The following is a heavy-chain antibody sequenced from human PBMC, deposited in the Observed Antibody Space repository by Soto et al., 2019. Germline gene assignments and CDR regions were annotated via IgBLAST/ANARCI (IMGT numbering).Heavy chain of an antibody. D-gene: IGHD3-10*01. V-gene: IGHV3-11*01. CDR3: AGDVHYYASDY. Sequence: QVLLVESGGGLVKPGGSLRLSCATSGFTFSYHYMTWIRQAPGKGLEWISYISGSGSDIYYADSVKGRFTVSSDNAKNSMYLQMSSLRAEDTAVYYCAGDVHYYASDYWGQGTLVTVSS. CDR1: GFTFSYHY. J-gene: IGHJ4*02. CDR2: ISGSGSDI.